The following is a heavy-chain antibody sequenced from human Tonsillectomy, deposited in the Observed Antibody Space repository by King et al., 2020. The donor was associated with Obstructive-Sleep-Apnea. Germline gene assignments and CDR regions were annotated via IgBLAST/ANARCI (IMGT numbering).Heavy chain of an antibody. CDR1: GGTFSSYA. V-gene: IGHV1-69*04. CDR2: IIPILGVA. Sequence: QLVQSGAEVKKPGSSVKVSCKASGGTFSSYAISWVRQAPGQGLEWMGGIIPILGVANYAQNFQARVTITADKSTSTAYMELSSLRSEDTAVYYCASGPGPYYYYGMDVWGQETTVTVSS. CDR3: ASGPGPYYYYGMDV. J-gene: IGHJ6*02.